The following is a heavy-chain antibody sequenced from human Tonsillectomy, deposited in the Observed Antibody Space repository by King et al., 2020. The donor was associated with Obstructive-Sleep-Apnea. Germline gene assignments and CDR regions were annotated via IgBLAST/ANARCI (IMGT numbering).Heavy chain of an antibody. Sequence: VQLQESGPGLVKPSETLSLTCTVSGGSVSSLYWSWIRQPPGKGLEWLGYIYYSGSTNYNPSLKSRVRISVDTSKNQFSLKLSSVTAADTAVYYCARLGDPVWGGYYLDDWGQGTLVTVSS. CDR1: GGSVSSLY. CDR2: IYYSGST. CDR3: ARLGDPVWGGYYLDD. V-gene: IGHV4-59*08. J-gene: IGHJ4*02. D-gene: IGHD3-3*01.